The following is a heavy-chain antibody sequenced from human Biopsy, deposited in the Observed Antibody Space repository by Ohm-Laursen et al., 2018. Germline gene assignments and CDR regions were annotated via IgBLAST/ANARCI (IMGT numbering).Heavy chain of an antibody. CDR2: IVPLFETT. CDR1: GYNFDIYP. J-gene: IGHJ4*02. V-gene: IGHV1-69*06. CDR3: AKAGQTSGEYVVPRHFDS. D-gene: IGHD2-15*01. Sequence: EASVKVSCNASGYNFDIYPLFWVRQAPGQGFEWMGGIVPLFETTDSAQKFQGRVTITADRSTTTAYIELSGLTSEDTAIYYCAKAGQTSGEYVVPRHFDSWGQGTRVTVSS.